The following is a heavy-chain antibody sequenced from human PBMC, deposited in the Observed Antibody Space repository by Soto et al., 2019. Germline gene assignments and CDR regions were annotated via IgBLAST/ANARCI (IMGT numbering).Heavy chain of an antibody. V-gene: IGHV3-30-3*01. CDR2: MSYDGINK. J-gene: IGHJ4*02. CDR3: ASQAVAAYFDN. Sequence: AGGSLRLSCAASGFTFSSYIIHWVRQAPGKGLEWVAVMSYDGINKYYADSVKGRFTISRDNSKNTLYLQMNSLTADDTAVYYCASQAVAAYFDNWGQGTLVTVSS. CDR1: GFTFSSYI. D-gene: IGHD6-19*01.